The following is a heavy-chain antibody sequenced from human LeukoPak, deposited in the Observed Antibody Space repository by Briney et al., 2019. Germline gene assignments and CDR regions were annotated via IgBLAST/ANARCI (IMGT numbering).Heavy chain of an antibody. CDR3: AREENYYYYMDV. V-gene: IGHV3-21*01. J-gene: IGHJ6*03. CDR1: GFTFSSYS. Sequence: GGSLRLSCAASGFTFSSYSMNWVRQAPGKGLEWVSSISSSSSYIYYADSVKGRFTISRDNSKNTLYLQMNSLRAEDTAVYYCAREENYYYYMDVWGKGTTVTASS. CDR2: ISSSSSYI.